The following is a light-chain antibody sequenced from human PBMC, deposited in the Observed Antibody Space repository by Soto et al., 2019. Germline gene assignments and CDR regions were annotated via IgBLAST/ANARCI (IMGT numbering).Light chain of an antibody. CDR3: QQVKGFPLT. CDR2: AAS. V-gene: IGKV1-12*01. CDR1: HDIARW. Sequence: GDRVAITCRASHDIARWLAWYQQQPGKAPRLLIYAASSLQSGVPTRFSGSGSGTDFTLTITNLQPEDSAVYYCQQVKGFPLTFGGGTKVDTK. J-gene: IGKJ4*01.